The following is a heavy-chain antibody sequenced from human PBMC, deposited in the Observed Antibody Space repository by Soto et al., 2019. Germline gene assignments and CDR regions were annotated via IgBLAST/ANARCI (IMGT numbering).Heavy chain of an antibody. Sequence: VGSLRLSCAASGFTFSDYYMSWIHQAPGKGLEWVSYISSSGSIIYYADSVKGRFTISRDNAKNSLYLQMNILRAEDTAVYYCARDLGYYDSSGYFDYWGQGTLVTVSS. J-gene: IGHJ4*02. V-gene: IGHV3-11*01. CDR2: ISSSGSII. CDR1: GFTFSDYY. CDR3: ARDLGYYDSSGYFDY. D-gene: IGHD3-22*01.